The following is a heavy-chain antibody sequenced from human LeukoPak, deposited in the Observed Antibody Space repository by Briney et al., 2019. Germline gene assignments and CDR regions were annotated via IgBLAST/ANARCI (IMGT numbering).Heavy chain of an antibody. J-gene: IGHJ5*02. CDR3: AKELTSKLAGNWFDP. V-gene: IGHV3-23*01. D-gene: IGHD6-19*01. Sequence: SGGSLRLSCAASGFTFSSYAMSWIRQAPGMGPQWVASISGSGDATIYVDSVKGRFTISRDNSNDTLYLQLSSLRAEDTAKYYCAKELTSKLAGNWFDPWGQGTLVTVSS. CDR1: GFTFSSYA. CDR2: ISGSGDAT.